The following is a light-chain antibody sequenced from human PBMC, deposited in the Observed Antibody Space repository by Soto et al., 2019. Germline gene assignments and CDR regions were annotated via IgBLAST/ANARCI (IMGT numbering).Light chain of an antibody. CDR1: QSLLYNVNNKNY. J-gene: IGKJ1*01. V-gene: IGKV4-1*01. CDR2: WAS. Sequence: DIVMTQSPDSLAVSLGERATIKCKSSQSLLYNVNNKNYLGWYQQKAGQPPKLLLYWASYRESGVPDRFSGSGSGTDFALTISSLQAEDVAVYYGQQYYDTPWAFGQGTKVEI. CDR3: QQYYDTPWA.